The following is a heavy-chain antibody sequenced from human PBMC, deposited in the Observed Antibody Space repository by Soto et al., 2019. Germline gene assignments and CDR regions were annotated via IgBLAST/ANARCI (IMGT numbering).Heavy chain of an antibody. V-gene: IGHV1-18*01. CDR3: ARASAGALYDF. J-gene: IGHJ4*02. Sequence: QVQLVQSGAGVRMPGASVNVSCKTSGYIFTNYGVAWVRQAPGQGLELVAWISGYNGYPKHTQKFQGRVTVTTDTTTRTGSMELRNLRSDDTAVYYCARASAGALYDFWGQGTRVTVSS. D-gene: IGHD6-13*01. CDR2: ISGYNGYP. CDR1: GYIFTNYG.